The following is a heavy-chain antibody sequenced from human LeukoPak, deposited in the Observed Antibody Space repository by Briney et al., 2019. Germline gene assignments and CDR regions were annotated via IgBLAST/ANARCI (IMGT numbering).Heavy chain of an antibody. Sequence: SSETLSLTCTVSGGSISSYYWSSIRQPPAKGLEWIGYIYYSGSTYYNPSLKSRVTISVDTSKNQFSLKLSSVTAADTAVYYCARDLKGESSWYTVGSFDPWGQGTLVTVSS. CDR2: IYYSGST. V-gene: IGHV4-59*12. CDR3: ARDLKGESSWYTVGSFDP. J-gene: IGHJ5*02. D-gene: IGHD6-13*01. CDR1: GGSISSYY.